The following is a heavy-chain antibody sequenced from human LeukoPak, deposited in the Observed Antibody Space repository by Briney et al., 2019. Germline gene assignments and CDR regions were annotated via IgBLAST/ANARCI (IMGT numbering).Heavy chain of an antibody. CDR2: IIPIFGTA. Sequence: GASVKVSCKGSGGTFSSYAISWVRQAPGQGLEWMGGIIPIFGTANYAQKFQGRVTITADESTSTAYMELSSLRSEDTAVYYCARGSRYYYDSSGYFWVKEYFQHWGQGTLVTVSS. D-gene: IGHD3-22*01. V-gene: IGHV1-69*13. CDR1: GGTFSSYA. CDR3: ARGSRYYYDSSGYFWVKEYFQH. J-gene: IGHJ1*01.